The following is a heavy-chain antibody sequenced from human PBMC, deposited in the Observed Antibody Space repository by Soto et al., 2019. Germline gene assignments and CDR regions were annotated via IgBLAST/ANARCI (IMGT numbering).Heavy chain of an antibody. CDR3: ARDLGIRGTITPDY. CDR1: GFTFNTYG. J-gene: IGHJ4*02. V-gene: IGHV3-48*02. CDR2: ISSSSDPI. D-gene: IGHD3-10*01. Sequence: EVQVVESGGGLVQPGGSLRLSCAASGFTFNTYGMNWVRQAPGKGLEWVSYISSSSDPIYYVDSVKSRFTISRDNARNSLFLQMNSLRDEDTAVYYCARDLGIRGTITPDYWGQGTQVTVSS.